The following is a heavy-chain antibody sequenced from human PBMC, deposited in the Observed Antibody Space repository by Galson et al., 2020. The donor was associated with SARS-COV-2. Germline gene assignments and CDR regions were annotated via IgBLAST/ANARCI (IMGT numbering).Heavy chain of an antibody. CDR1: GFTFTSSA. V-gene: IGHV1-58*01. D-gene: IGHD6-19*01. J-gene: IGHJ4*02. CDR2: IVVGSGNT. Sequence: SVKVSCKASGFTFTSSAVQWVRQARGQRLEWIGWIVVGSGNTNYAQKFQERVTITRDMSTSTAYMELSSLRSEDTAVYYCAAYSGWYGTPIDYWGQGTLVTVSS. CDR3: AAYSGWYGTPIDY.